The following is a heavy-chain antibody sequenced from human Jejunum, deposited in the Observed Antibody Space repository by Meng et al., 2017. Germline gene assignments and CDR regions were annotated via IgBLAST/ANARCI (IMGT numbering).Heavy chain of an antibody. CDR3: TGGPDSAKSGY. CDR1: GVSVNSGFYY. CDR2: FHHSGSA. D-gene: IGHD1-14*01. V-gene: IGHV4-61*01. Sequence: QVQLQQSGPVLVRPSETLSLTCTVSGVSVNSGFYYWNWVRQPPGKGLEFIGSFHHSGSAHYNASLEGRVTMSLDTSKNQFSLRLTSVTAADSALYYCTGGPDSAKSGYWGQGTLVTVSS. J-gene: IGHJ4*02.